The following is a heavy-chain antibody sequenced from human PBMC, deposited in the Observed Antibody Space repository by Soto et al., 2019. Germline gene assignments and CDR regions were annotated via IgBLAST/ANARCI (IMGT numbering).Heavy chain of an antibody. CDR2: MNPNSGNT. CDR1: GYTFTSYD. D-gene: IGHD3-9*01. Sequence: ASVKVSCKASGYTFTSYDINWVRQATGQGLEWMGWMNPNSGNTGYAQKFQGRVTMTRNTSISTAYMELSSLGSEDTAVYYCARSRRYFDWLLSGGAYYYYMDVWGKGTTVTVSS. CDR3: ARSRRYFDWLLSGGAYYYYMDV. V-gene: IGHV1-8*01. J-gene: IGHJ6*03.